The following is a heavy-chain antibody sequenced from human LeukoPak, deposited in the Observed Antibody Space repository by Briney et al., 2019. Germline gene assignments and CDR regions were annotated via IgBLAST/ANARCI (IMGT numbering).Heavy chain of an antibody. J-gene: IGHJ4*02. CDR2: IKGDESAR. CDR3: ARDVGGSLDY. D-gene: IGHD1-26*01. CDR1: GFTFSTYW. V-gene: IGHV3-7*01. Sequence: GGSLRLSCASSGFTFSTYWMAWVRQAPGKGLEWVANIKGDESARHQADSVKGRFTISRDNAQNSVYLQMSSLRGEDTAVYYCARDVGGSLDYWGQGTLVTVSS.